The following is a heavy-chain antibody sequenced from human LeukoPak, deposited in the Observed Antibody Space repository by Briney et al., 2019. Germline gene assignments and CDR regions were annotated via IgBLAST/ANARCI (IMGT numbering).Heavy chain of an antibody. CDR1: GFTFSSYD. J-gene: IGHJ4*02. CDR2: IGTAGDT. Sequence: PGGSLRLSCAASGFTFSSYDMHWVRQATGKGLEWVSAIGTAGDTYYPGSVKGRFTISRENAKNSLYLQMNSLRAGDTAVYYCARAFGGYGETHFDYWGQGTLVTVSS. D-gene: IGHD3-22*01. V-gene: IGHV3-13*01. CDR3: ARAFGGYGETHFDY.